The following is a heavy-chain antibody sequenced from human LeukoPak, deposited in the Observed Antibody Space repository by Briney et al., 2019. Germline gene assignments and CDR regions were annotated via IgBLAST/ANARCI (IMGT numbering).Heavy chain of an antibody. Sequence: SVKVSCKASGYTFTSYDINWVRQATGQGLEWMGGIIPIFGTANYAQKFQGRVTITADESTSTAYMELSSLRSEDTAVYYCAISSRGDIVVVPAAMGVFDYWGQGTLVTVSS. CDR3: AISSRGDIVVVPAAMGVFDY. CDR2: IIPIFGTA. J-gene: IGHJ4*02. D-gene: IGHD2-2*01. CDR1: GYTFTSYD. V-gene: IGHV1-69*13.